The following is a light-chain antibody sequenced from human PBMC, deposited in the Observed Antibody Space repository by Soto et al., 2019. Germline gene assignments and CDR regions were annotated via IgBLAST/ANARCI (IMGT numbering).Light chain of an antibody. CDR2: GVS. Sequence: QSALTQPASVSGSPGQSITISCTGTSSDVGDYNYVSWYQQHPGKAPKLIIYGVSNRPSGISNRFSGSKSGNTASLTISGLQAEDEAVYYCSSYTSNNTLVFGGGTKLTVL. V-gene: IGLV2-14*01. CDR3: SSYTSNNTLV. J-gene: IGLJ2*01. CDR1: SSDVGDYNY.